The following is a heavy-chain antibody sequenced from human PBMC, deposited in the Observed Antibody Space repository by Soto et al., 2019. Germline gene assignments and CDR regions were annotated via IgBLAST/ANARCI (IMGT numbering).Heavy chain of an antibody. V-gene: IGHV1-2*04. CDR3: ARFSLRGYSYGLDY. J-gene: IGHJ4*02. CDR1: GYTFTGYY. Sequence: ASVKVSCKASGYTFTGYYMHWVRQAPGQGLEWMGWINPNSGGTNYAQKFQGWVTMTRDTSISTAYMELSRLRSDDTAVYYCARFSLRGYSYGLDYWGQGTLVTVSS. D-gene: IGHD5-18*01. CDR2: INPNSGGT.